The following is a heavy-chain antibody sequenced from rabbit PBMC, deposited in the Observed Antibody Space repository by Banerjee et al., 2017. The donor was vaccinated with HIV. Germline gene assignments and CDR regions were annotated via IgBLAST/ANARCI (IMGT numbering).Heavy chain of an antibody. D-gene: IGHD4-1*01. J-gene: IGHJ4*01. Sequence: QEQLEESGGDLVKPEGSLTLTCTASGFPISSGYDMCWVRQAPGKGLEWIACIYAGSSGSTYYASWVNGRFTIARTSSTTVTLQMTSLTAADTATYLCARDLAGVIGWNFGLWGQGTLVTVS. CDR2: IYAGSSGST. CDR3: ARDLAGVIGWNFGL. CDR1: GFPISSGYD. V-gene: IGHV1S45*01.